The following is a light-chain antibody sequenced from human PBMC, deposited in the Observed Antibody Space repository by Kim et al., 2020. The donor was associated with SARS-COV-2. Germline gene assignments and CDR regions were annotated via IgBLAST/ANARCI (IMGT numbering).Light chain of an antibody. CDR1: QSVSSSY. CDR3: QRCSGSPWT. CDR2: GAS. V-gene: IGKV3-20*01. Sequence: EIVLTQSPGTLSLSPGERATLSCRASQSVSSSYLAWYQQKPGQAPRLLIYGASSRATGIPDRFSGSGSGTDFTLTISRLEPEDFAVYFCQRCSGSPWTFVQGTKMWIK. J-gene: IGKJ1*01.